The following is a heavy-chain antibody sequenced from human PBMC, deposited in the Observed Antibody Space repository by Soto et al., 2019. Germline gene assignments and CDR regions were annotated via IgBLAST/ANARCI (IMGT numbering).Heavy chain of an antibody. CDR3: ARSPPSSYYGGSGTFDY. D-gene: IGHD3-10*01. J-gene: IGHJ4*02. Sequence: QLQLQESGPGLVRPSGTLSLTCAVSGGFTSTNNWWSWVRQPPGKGLEWIGDAYHSGSTEYHPSLKSRVSISVDKSKNQISLKLTSATAADTAVYYCARSPPSSYYGGSGTFDYWGQGTLVTVSS. CDR1: GGFTSTNNW. CDR2: AYHSGST. V-gene: IGHV4-4*02.